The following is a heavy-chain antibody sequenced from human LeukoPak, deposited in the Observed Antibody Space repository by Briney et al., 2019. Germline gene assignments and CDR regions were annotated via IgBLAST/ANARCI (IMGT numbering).Heavy chain of an antibody. J-gene: IGHJ6*03. D-gene: IGHD4-17*01. CDR2: INPSGGST. V-gene: IGHV1-46*01. CDR1: GYTFTSYY. CDR3: ARDLDYGDYSSHYMDV. Sequence: ASVKVSCKASGYTFTSYYMHWVRQAPGQGLEWMGIINPSGGSTSYAQKFQGRVTMTRDMSTSTVYMELSSLRSEDTAVYYCARDLDYGDYSSHYMDVWGKGTTVTVSS.